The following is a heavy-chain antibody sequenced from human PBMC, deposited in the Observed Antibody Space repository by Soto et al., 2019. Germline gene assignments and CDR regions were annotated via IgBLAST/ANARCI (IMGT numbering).Heavy chain of an antibody. CDR2: IYTSGST. CDR1: GGTISSYY. D-gene: IGHD3-3*01. Sequence: SETLSLSCTVSGGTISSYYWSWIRQPAGKGLEWIGRIYTSGSTNYNPSLKSRVTMSVDTSKNQFSLKLSSVTAADTAVYYCARTYYDFRSGYLPGYGMDVWGQGTTVTVSS. V-gene: IGHV4-4*07. CDR3: ARTYYDFRSGYLPGYGMDV. J-gene: IGHJ6*02.